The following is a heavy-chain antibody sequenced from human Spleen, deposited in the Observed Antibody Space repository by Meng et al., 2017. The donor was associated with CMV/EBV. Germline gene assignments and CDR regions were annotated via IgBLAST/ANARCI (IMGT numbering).Heavy chain of an antibody. J-gene: IGHJ5*02. CDR1: GGSISSGGYY. CDR3: ARGSNNNWFDP. D-gene: IGHD2-8*01. V-gene: IGHV4-31*03. Sequence: TVSGGSISSGGYYWSWIRQHPGKGLEWIGYIYYSGSTYYNPSLKSRVTISVDTSKNQFSLKLSSVTAADTAVYYCARGSNNNWFDPWGQGTLVTVSS. CDR2: IYYSGST.